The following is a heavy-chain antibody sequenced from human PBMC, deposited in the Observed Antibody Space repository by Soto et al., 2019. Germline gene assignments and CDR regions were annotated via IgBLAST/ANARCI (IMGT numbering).Heavy chain of an antibody. Sequence: SETLSLTCTVSGGSVTSGGYYWSWIRHCPGKGLEWIGYIYSSGDTNYNPSLNSRVAMSVDTSKNQFSLQLTSVTAADTAVYYCAWVQEAGTFIYFYGMAVWGQGTTVTVSS. D-gene: IGHD6-19*01. J-gene: IGHJ6*02. V-gene: IGHV4-31*03. CDR3: AWVQEAGTFIYFYGMAV. CDR2: IYSSGDT. CDR1: GGSVTSGGYY.